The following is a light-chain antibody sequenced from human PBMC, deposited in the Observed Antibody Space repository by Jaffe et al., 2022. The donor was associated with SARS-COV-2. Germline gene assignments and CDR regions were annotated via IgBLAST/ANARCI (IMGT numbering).Light chain of an antibody. CDR3: LVWDDSLNGWV. Sequence: QSVVTQPPSASGTPGQRVTISCSGSSSNIGSHTVNWYQQLPGTAPKLLIYTNNQRPPGVPDRFSGSNSGTSASLAISGLQSQDEADYYCLVWDDSLNGWVFGGGTKLTVL. J-gene: IGLJ3*02. CDR2: TNN. CDR1: SSNIGSHT. V-gene: IGLV1-44*01.